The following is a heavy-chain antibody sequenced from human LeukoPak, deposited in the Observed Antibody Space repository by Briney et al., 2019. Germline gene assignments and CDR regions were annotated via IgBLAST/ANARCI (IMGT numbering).Heavy chain of an antibody. V-gene: IGHV4-38-2*02. CDR2: IYHSGST. D-gene: IGHD6-13*01. J-gene: IGHJ4*02. Sequence: SETLSLTCTVSGYSISNGYYWGWIRQPPGKGLEWIGSIYHSGSTYYNPSLKSRVTISADTSKNQFSLKLSSVTAADTAVYYCAREGIQGVWGQGTLVTVSS. CDR1: GYSISNGYY. CDR3: AREGIQGV.